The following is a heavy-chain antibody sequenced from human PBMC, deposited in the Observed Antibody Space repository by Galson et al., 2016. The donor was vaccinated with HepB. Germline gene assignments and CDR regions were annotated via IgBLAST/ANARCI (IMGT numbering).Heavy chain of an antibody. J-gene: IGHJ6*02. D-gene: IGHD3-3*01. CDR2: ISGSTTYR. CDR3: ARERGYDFWSGYYSPHKYGMDV. CDR1: GFTFSSYS. V-gene: IGHV3-21*04. Sequence: SLRLSCAVSGFTFSSYSVNWVRQAPGKGLEWASSISGSTTYRYYADSVKGRFTISRDNAKNSLFLQMNSLRAEDTAVYYCARERGYDFWSGYYSPHKYGMDVWGQGTTVTVSS.